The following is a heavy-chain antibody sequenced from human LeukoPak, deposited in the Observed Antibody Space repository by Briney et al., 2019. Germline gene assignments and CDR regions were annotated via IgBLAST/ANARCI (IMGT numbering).Heavy chain of an antibody. CDR3: VKYYYGSGSSVFAFDI. V-gene: IGHV3-48*03. D-gene: IGHD3-10*01. CDR2: ISSSGSGGSS. Sequence: PGGSLRLSCAASGFTFSSYEMNWVRQAPGKGLEWVSYISSSGSGGSSHYADSMKGRFTISRDNSKNTLYLQMNSLRADDTAVYYCVKYYYGSGSSVFAFDIWGQGTLVTVSS. J-gene: IGHJ3*02. CDR1: GFTFSSYE.